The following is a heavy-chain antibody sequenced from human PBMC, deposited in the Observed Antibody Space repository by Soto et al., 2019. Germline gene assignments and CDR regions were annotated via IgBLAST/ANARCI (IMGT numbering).Heavy chain of an antibody. J-gene: IGHJ4*02. CDR1: GGSVNTDSYY. D-gene: IGHD2-15*01. CDR2: IYYDGNS. V-gene: IGHV4-61*01. CDR3: ARSDRVAALEGHFDY. Sequence: QVQLQESGPGLVKPSETLSLPCSVSGGSVNTDSYYWGWIRQPPGKGLEWIGYIYYDGNSNHNPPLKGRFTISVDTFKNQFSLRLGSVTAADPAVYFCARSDRVAALEGHFDYWGPGALVTVSS.